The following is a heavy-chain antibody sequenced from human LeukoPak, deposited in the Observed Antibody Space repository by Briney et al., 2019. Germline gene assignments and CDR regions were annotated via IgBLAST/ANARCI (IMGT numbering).Heavy chain of an antibody. CDR1: GFTFSDYY. V-gene: IGHV3-11*04. CDR3: TREVQTYYDILTGHRGYFDY. CDR2: ISSSGSNI. Sequence: KPGGSLRLSCAASGFTFSDYYMSWIRQTPGKGLEWVSYISSSGSNIYYVDSVKGRFTISRDNAKNSLYLQMNSLRAEDTAVYYCTREVQTYYDILTGHRGYFDYWGQGTLVTVSS. J-gene: IGHJ4*02. D-gene: IGHD3-9*01.